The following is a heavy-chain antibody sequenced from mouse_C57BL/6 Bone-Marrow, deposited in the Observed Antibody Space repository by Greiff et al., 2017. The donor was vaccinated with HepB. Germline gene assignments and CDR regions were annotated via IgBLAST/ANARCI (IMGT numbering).Heavy chain of an antibody. CDR2: IYPGSGST. J-gene: IGHJ2*01. CDR3: ARGGFYCDDGGDY. D-gene: IGHD2-12*01. CDR1: GYTFTSYW. V-gene: IGHV1-55*01. Sequence: QVQLQQPGAELVKPGASVKMSCKASGYTFTSYWITWVKQRPGQGLEWIGDIYPGSGSTNYNEKFKSKATLTVNKSSSTAYMQLSSLTSEDSAVYYCARGGFYCDDGGDYWGQGTTLTVSS.